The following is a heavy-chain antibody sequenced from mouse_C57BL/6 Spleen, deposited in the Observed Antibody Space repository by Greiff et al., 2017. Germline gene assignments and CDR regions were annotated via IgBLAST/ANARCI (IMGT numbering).Heavy chain of an antibody. Sequence: EVQLQESGPGLVKPSQSLSLTCSVTGYSITSGYYWNWIRQFPGNKLEWMGYISYDGSNNYNPSLKNRISITRDTSKNQFFLKLNSVTTEDTATYYCASSITTVVADYWGQGTTLTVSS. CDR3: ASSITTVVADY. J-gene: IGHJ2*01. D-gene: IGHD1-1*01. CDR1: GYSITSGYY. CDR2: ISYDGSN. V-gene: IGHV3-6*01.